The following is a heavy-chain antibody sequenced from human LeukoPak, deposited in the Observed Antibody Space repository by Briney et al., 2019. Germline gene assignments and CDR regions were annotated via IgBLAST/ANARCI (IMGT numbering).Heavy chain of an antibody. D-gene: IGHD2-2*01. Sequence: PGGSPRLSCAASGFIFSDYYMGWMRQAPGKGLEWVSYISSSGSAIYYADSVKGRFTISRDNAKNSLYLQMNSLRAEDTAVYYCARGGSYCSSTRCYDTLGYFDLWGRGTLVTVSS. J-gene: IGHJ2*01. V-gene: IGHV3-11*04. CDR3: ARGGSYCSSTRCYDTLGYFDL. CDR1: GFIFSDYY. CDR2: ISSSGSAI.